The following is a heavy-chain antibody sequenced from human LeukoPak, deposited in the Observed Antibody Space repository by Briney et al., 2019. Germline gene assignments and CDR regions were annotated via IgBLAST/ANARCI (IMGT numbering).Heavy chain of an antibody. D-gene: IGHD6-19*01. CDR1: GGSFSGYY. CDR2: INHSGST. CDR3: ARTSSKGQWLGTDY. J-gene: IGHJ4*02. V-gene: IGHV4-34*01. Sequence: PSETLSLTCGVYGGSFSGYYWSWIRQPPGKGLEWIGEINHSGSTNYNPSLKSRVTISVDTSKNQFSLKLSSVTAADTAVYYCARTSSKGQWLGTDYWGQGTLVTVSS.